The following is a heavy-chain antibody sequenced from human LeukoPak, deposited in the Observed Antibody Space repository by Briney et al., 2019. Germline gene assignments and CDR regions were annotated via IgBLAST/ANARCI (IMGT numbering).Heavy chain of an antibody. J-gene: IGHJ4*02. Sequence: PSETLSLTCAVYGGSFSGYYWSWIRQPPGKGLEWIGEINHSGSTNYNPSLKSRVTISVDTSKNQLSLKLSSVTAADTAVYYCARGSIAAPASYWGQGTLVTVSS. D-gene: IGHD6-6*01. CDR3: ARGSIAAPASY. CDR1: GGSFSGYY. CDR2: INHSGST. V-gene: IGHV4-34*01.